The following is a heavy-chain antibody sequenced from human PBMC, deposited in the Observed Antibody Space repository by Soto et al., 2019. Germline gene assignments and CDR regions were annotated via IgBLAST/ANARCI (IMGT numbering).Heavy chain of an antibody. V-gene: IGHV1-69*01. D-gene: IGHD4-17*01. Sequence: QVQLVQSGAEVKKPGSSVKVSCKASGGTFSSYAISWVRQAPGQGLEWMGGIIPIFGTANYAQKFQGRVTITADESTSTAYMELSSLRSEDTAVYYCARDDYGDYPYYYYGMDVWGQGTTVTVSS. CDR3: ARDDYGDYPYYYYGMDV. CDR1: GGTFSSYA. CDR2: IIPIFGTA. J-gene: IGHJ6*02.